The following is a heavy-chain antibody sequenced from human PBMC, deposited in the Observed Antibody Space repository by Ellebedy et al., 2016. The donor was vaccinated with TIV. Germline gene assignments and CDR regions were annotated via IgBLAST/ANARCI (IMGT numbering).Heavy chain of an antibody. V-gene: IGHV1-58*01. J-gene: IGHJ3*02. CDR3: AAEYSSSSQGDDASDI. Sequence: ASVKVSCKASGFTFTSSAVQWVRQARGQRLEWIGWIVVGSGNTNYAQKFQERVTITRDMSTSTAYMELSSLRSEDTAVYYCAAEYSSSSQGDDASDIWGQGTMVTVSS. CDR1: GFTFTSSA. CDR2: IVVGSGNT. D-gene: IGHD6-6*01.